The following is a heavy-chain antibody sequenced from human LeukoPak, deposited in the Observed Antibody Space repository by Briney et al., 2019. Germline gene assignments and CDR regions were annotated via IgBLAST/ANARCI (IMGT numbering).Heavy chain of an antibody. CDR2: INHSGST. Sequence: PSETLSLTCAVYGGSFSGYYWSWIRQPPGKGLEWIGEINHSGSTNYNPSLKSRVTISVDTSKNQISLKLSSVTAADTAVFYCARTAYYYASGHNLFDPWPRGPVVTVSS. CDR1: GGSFSGYY. CDR3: ARTAYYYASGHNLFDP. D-gene: IGHD3-10*01. J-gene: IGHJ5*02. V-gene: IGHV4-34*01.